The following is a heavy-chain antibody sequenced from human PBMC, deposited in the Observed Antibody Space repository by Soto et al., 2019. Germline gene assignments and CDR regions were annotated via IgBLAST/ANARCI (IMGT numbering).Heavy chain of an antibody. Sequence: SQTLSLTCAISGDSVSSNSAAWNWIRQSPSRGLEWLGRTYYRSKWYSDYAVSVKSRITINPDTSKNQFSLQLNSVTPEDTAVYYSARGGIAAAGTGSFDYWGQGTLVTVSS. J-gene: IGHJ4*02. V-gene: IGHV6-1*01. CDR2: TYYRSKWYS. D-gene: IGHD6-13*01. CDR1: GDSVSSNSAA. CDR3: ARGGIAAAGTGSFDY.